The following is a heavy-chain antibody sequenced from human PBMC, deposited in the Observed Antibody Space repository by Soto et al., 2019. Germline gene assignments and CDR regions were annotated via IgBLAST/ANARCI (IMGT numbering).Heavy chain of an antibody. CDR3: ARVDSVDYYCGMDV. CDR1: GFTVSYFY. CDR2: IYGGDST. J-gene: IGHJ6*02. V-gene: IGHV3-53*01. Sequence: EVQLVESGGGLIQPGGSLRLSCAASGFTVSYFYMNWVRQAPGKGLEWVSVIYGGDSTYYADSVKGRFTTSRDSSKNTVYVKVNSLCAEETAVYYCARVDSVDYYCGMDVWGQGNVVSVSS. D-gene: IGHD2-15*01.